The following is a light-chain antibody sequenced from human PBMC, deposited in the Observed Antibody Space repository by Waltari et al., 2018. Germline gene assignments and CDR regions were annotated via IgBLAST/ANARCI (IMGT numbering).Light chain of an antibody. J-gene: IGLJ2*01. CDR2: DVS. CDR1: SSAVGGYNH. Sequence: QSALTQPRSVSGSPGQPVTMSCTGTSSAVGGYNHVSWYQQHPGKAPKLMIYDVSKRPPGLPDRLSGSKSGNTASLTISGLQAEDEAQYYCCSYAGCYTHGVFGGGTKLTVL. V-gene: IGLV2-11*01. CDR3: CSYAGCYTHGV.